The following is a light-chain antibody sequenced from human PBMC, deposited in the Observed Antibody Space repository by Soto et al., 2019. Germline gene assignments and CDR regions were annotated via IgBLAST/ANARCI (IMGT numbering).Light chain of an antibody. CDR3: TSYASGSSHVV. J-gene: IGLJ2*01. V-gene: IGLV2-14*01. CDR1: SSDIGGYDY. CDR2: DVN. Sequence: QSALTQPASVSGSPGQSITLSCTGTSSDIGGYDYVSWYQRHPGKAPKLIIYDVNNRPSGVSNSFSGSKSGNTASLTISGLQAEDEADYYCTSYASGSSHVVFGGGTKLTVL.